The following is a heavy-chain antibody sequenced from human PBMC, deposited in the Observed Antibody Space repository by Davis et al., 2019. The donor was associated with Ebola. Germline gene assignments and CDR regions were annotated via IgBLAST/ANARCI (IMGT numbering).Heavy chain of an antibody. J-gene: IGHJ5*02. CDR1: GGSFSGYY. V-gene: IGHV4-34*01. CDR3: ARGLGMGWFDP. CDR2: INHSGST. Sequence: SETLFLTCAVYGGSFSGYYWSWIRQPPGRGLEWIGEINHSGSTNYNPSLKSRVTISVDTSKNQFSLKVTSVTAADTAVYYCARGLGMGWFDPWGQGTLVTVSS. D-gene: IGHD1-14*01.